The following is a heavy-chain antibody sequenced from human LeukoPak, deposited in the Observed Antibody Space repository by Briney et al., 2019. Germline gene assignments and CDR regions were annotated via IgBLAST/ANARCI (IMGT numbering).Heavy chain of an antibody. Sequence: ASVKVSCKASGGTFTSYAISWVRQAPGQGLEWMGGIIPIFGTANYAQKFQGRVTITADESTSTAYMELSSLRSEDTAVYYCASLGVPPNRVGMDVWGQGTTVTVSS. CDR1: GGTFTSYA. J-gene: IGHJ6*02. V-gene: IGHV1-69*13. CDR2: IIPIFGTA. D-gene: IGHD1-14*01. CDR3: ASLGVPPNRVGMDV.